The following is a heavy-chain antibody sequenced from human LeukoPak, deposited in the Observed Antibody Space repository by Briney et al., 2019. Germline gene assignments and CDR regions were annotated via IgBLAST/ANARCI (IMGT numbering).Heavy chain of an antibody. CDR1: GGTFSSYA. CDR2: IIPIFGTA. D-gene: IGHD3-16*01. V-gene: IGHV1-69*05. Sequence: ASVKVSCKASGGTFSSYAISWVRQAPGQGLEWMGRIIPIFGTANYAQKFQGRVTITTDGSTSTAYMELSSLRSEDTAVYYCARGSQTWGLRGSLGYWGQGTLVTVSS. J-gene: IGHJ4*02. CDR3: ARGSQTWGLRGSLGY.